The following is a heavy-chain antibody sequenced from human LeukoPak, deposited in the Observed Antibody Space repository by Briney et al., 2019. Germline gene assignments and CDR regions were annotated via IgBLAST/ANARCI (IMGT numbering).Heavy chain of an antibody. CDR3: ANSDILTGYTPFDY. D-gene: IGHD3-9*01. CDR2: ISYDGSNK. J-gene: IGHJ4*02. CDR1: GFTFSSYA. Sequence: GGSLRLSCAASGFTFSSYAMHWVRQAPGKGLEWVAVISYDGSNKYYADSVKGRFTISRDNSKNTLYLQMNSLRAEDTAVYYCANSDILTGYTPFDYWGQGTLVTVSS. V-gene: IGHV3-30-3*01.